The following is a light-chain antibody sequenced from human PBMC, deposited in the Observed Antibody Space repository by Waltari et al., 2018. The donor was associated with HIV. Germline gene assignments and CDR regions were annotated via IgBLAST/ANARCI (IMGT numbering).Light chain of an antibody. V-gene: IGKV1-12*01. CDR2: GAT. Sequence: DIQLTQSPSFVSASVGDEVTITCRASQGISDWVAWYQLQPNKAPKLLIFGATRLHTGVPSRFSGWCHGTNFSLTIGRLQTEDFATYFCQQSNSLPLTFGPGTQVDAK. J-gene: IGKJ3*01. CDR3: QQSNSLPLT. CDR1: QGISDW.